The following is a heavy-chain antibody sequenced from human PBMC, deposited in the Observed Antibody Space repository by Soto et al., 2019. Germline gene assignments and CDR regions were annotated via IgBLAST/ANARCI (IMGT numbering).Heavy chain of an antibody. CDR2: IYYTGST. Sequence: SETLSLTCTVSGGSISSYYWSWVRQPPGKGLEWIGYIYYTGSTNYNPSLKSRVTISVDTSKNQFSLKLSSVTAADTAVYYCARALPMVRGVISYYFDFWGQGTLVTVSS. D-gene: IGHD3-10*01. CDR1: GGSISSYY. CDR3: ARALPMVRGVISYYFDF. J-gene: IGHJ4*02. V-gene: IGHV4-59*01.